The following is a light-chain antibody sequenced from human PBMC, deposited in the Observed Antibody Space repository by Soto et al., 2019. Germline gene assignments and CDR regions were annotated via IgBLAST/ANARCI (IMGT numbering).Light chain of an antibody. CDR2: EVS. CDR3: SSYRSNNTKYV. J-gene: IGLJ1*01. V-gene: IGLV2-14*01. Sequence: QSVLAQPASVSGSPGQSITISCTGTGSDIGDYKYVSWYQQRPGKAPKPMIYEVSNRPSGVSNRFSGSKSGNTASLTISGLQADDEADYYCSSYRSNNTKYVLGNGTKVT. CDR1: GSDIGDYKY.